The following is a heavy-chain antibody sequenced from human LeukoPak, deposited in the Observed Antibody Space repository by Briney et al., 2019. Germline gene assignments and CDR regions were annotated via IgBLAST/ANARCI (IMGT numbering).Heavy chain of an antibody. J-gene: IGHJ5*02. D-gene: IGHD2-15*01. CDR2: INHSGST. CDR3: ARGKYIVVVVAENWFDP. V-gene: IGHV4-34*01. CDR1: GGSFSGYY. Sequence: SETLSLTCAVYGGSFSGYYWSSVRQPPGKGLGWIGEINHSGSTNYNPSLKSRVTISVDTSKNQFSLKLSSVTAADTAVYYCARGKYIVVVVAENWFDPWGQGTLVTVSS.